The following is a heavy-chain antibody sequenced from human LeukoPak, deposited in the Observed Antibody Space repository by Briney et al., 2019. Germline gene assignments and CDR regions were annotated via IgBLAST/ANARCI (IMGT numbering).Heavy chain of an antibody. CDR3: ASEYYYDSSGHEDY. V-gene: IGHV3-48*04. Sequence: GGSLRLSCAASGFTFSSYSMNWVRQAPGKGLEWVSYISSSGSTIYYADSVKGRFTISRGNAKDSLYLQMNSLRAEDTAVYYCASEYYYDSSGHEDYWGQGTLVTVSS. D-gene: IGHD3-22*01. CDR1: GFTFSSYS. CDR2: ISSSGSTI. J-gene: IGHJ4*02.